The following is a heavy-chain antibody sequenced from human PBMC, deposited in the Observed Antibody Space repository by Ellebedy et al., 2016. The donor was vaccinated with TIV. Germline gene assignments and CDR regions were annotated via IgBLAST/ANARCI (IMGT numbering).Heavy chain of an antibody. J-gene: IGHJ5*02. CDR3: ARDYSGWYYGNWFDP. Sequence: GGSLRLXXAASGFTFSSYAMHWVRQAPGKGLEWVAVISYDGSNKYYADSVKGRFTISRDNSKNTLYLQMNSLRAEDTAVYYCARDYSGWYYGNWFDPWGQGTLVTVSS. V-gene: IGHV3-30*04. CDR1: GFTFSSYA. D-gene: IGHD6-19*01. CDR2: ISYDGSNK.